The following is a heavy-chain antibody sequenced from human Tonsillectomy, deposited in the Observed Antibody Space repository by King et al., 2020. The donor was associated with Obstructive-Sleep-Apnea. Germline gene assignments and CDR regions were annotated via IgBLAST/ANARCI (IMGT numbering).Heavy chain of an antibody. CDR2: INPKMCCT. V-gene: IGHV1-2*02. CDR3: TRAGTFRNGAQKWFDP. CDR1: VYTFIDYY. Sequence: QLVQSGAEVKKPGASVKVSCKASVYTFIDYYMHWVRQAPGQRLELMGRINPKMCCTNEAGEFQGRVTVTKDTSISTAYMELSSLRYDDTAVYYCTRAGTFRNGAQKWFDPWGQGTQVTVSS. J-gene: IGHJ5*02. D-gene: IGHD6-19*01.